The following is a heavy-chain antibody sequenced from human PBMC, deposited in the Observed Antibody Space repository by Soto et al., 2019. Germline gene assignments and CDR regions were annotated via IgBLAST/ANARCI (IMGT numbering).Heavy chain of an antibody. Sequence: QVQLVQSGAEVKKPGSSVKVSCKASGGTFSSYAISWVRQAPGQGLEWMGGIIPIFGTANYARKFQGRVTITADKSTSTAYMELSSLRSEDTAVYYCAREKYYYDSSGYYHLGLGAFDIWGQGTMVTVSS. J-gene: IGHJ3*02. CDR3: AREKYYYDSSGYYHLGLGAFDI. CDR1: GGTFSSYA. V-gene: IGHV1-69*06. D-gene: IGHD3-22*01. CDR2: IIPIFGTA.